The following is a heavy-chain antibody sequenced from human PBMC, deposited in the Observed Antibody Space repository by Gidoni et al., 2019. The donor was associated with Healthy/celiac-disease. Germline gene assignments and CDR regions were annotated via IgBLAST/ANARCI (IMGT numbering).Heavy chain of an antibody. J-gene: IGHJ4*02. V-gene: IGHV4-38-2*01. D-gene: IGHD1-26*01. CDR2: IYHSGST. CDR3: ARVIVGALYFDY. CDR1: GYSISSGYY. Sequence: QVQLQESGPGLVKPSETLSLTCAVSGYSISSGYYWGWIRQPPGKGLEWIGSIYHSGSTSYNPSLKSRVTISLATSTNQFSLKLSSVTAADPAVYYCARVIVGALYFDYWGQGILVTVSS.